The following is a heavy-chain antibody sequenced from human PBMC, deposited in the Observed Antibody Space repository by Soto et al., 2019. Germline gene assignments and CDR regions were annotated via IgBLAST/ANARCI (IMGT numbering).Heavy chain of an antibody. V-gene: IGHV5-10-1*01. CDR3: ASSSSSWFGSWYYYGMDV. D-gene: IGHD6-13*01. J-gene: IGHJ6*02. CDR1: GYSFTSYW. Sequence: GESLKISCKGSGYSFTSYWISWVRQMPGKGLEWMGRIDPSDSYTNYSPSFQGHVTISADKSISTAYLQWSSLKASDTAMYYCASSSSSWFGSWYYYGMDVWAQGTTVTVSS. CDR2: IDPSDSYT.